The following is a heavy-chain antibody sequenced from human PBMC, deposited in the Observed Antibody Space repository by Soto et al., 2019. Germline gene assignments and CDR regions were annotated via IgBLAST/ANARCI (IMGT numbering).Heavy chain of an antibody. V-gene: IGHV3-30-3*01. J-gene: IGHJ4*02. Sequence: PGGSLRLSCAASGFTFSSYAMHWVRQAPGKGLEWVAVISYDGSNKYYADSVKGRFTISRDNSKNTLYLQMNSLRAEDTAVYYCATDRRDGYNFDYWGQGTMVTVSS. CDR2: ISYDGSNK. CDR1: GFTFSSYA. D-gene: IGHD5-12*01. CDR3: ATDRRDGYNFDY.